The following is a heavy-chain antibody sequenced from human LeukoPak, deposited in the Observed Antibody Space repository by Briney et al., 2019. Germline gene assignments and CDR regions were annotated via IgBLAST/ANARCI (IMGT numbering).Heavy chain of an antibody. CDR1: GGSFSGYY. Sequence: PSETLSLTCAVYGGSFSGYYWSWIRQPPGKGLEWIGEINHSGSTNYNPSLKSRVTISVDTSKNQFSLKLSSVTAADTAVYYCASTYSGSYFLFDYWGQGTLVTVSS. V-gene: IGHV4-34*01. CDR2: INHSGST. D-gene: IGHD1-26*01. J-gene: IGHJ4*02. CDR3: ASTYSGSYFLFDY.